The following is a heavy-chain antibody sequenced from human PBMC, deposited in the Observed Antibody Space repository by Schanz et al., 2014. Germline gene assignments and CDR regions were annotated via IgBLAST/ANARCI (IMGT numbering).Heavy chain of an antibody. CDR1: GYTFTTYA. Sequence: QVQLVQSGSELKRPGASMKVSCKASGYTFTTYAMNWVRQAPGQGLEWMGWINTNTGNPTYAQGFTGRFVFSLDTSVSTAYLQISSLKAEDTAVYYCAWGQVTVVRGVNCFDYWGQGTLVTVSS. D-gene: IGHD3-10*01. CDR2: INTNTGNP. CDR3: AWGQVTVVRGVNCFDY. J-gene: IGHJ4*02. V-gene: IGHV7-4-1*02.